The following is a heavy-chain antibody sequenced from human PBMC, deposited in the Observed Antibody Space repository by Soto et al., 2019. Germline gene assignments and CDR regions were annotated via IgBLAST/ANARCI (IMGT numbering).Heavy chain of an antibody. D-gene: IGHD2-21*02. Sequence: QVQLQESGPGLVKPSQTLSLTCTVSGGSISSGDYYWSWIRQPPGKGLEWIGYIYYSGSTYYNPAPKTRVTTPIDTSKTQFSLKLSSVPAADTAVYSCARAMVVTQTWFDPWGQGTLVTVSS. CDR3: ARAMVVTQTWFDP. CDR2: IYYSGST. J-gene: IGHJ5*02. V-gene: IGHV4-30-4*01. CDR1: GGSISSGDYY.